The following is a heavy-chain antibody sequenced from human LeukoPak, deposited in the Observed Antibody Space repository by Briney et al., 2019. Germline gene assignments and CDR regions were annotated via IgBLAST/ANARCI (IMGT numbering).Heavy chain of an antibody. D-gene: IGHD6-19*01. J-gene: IGHJ6*03. CDR2: ISAYNGNT. Sequence: ASVKVSCKASGYTFTSYGISWVRQAPGQGLEWMGWISAYNGNTNYAQKLQGRVTMTTDTSTSTAYMELSSLRSEDTAVYYCASVVAGYYYYYYYMDVWGKGTTVTVSS. CDR3: ASVVAGYYYYYYYMDV. CDR1: GYTFTSYG. V-gene: IGHV1-18*01.